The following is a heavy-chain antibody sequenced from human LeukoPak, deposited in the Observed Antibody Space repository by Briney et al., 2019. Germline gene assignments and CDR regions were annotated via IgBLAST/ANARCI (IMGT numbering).Heavy chain of an antibody. D-gene: IGHD3-3*01. CDR1: GFTFSSYA. J-gene: IGHJ3*02. Sequence: GGSLRLSCAASGFTFSSYAMSWVRQAPGKGLEWVSSISIGSTYIYYADSVKGRFTMSRDNAKNSLYLQLNSLRAEDTAVYYCARGSRLGVVGRDAFDIWGQGTMVTVSS. V-gene: IGHV3-21*01. CDR2: ISIGSTYI. CDR3: ARGSRLGVVGRDAFDI.